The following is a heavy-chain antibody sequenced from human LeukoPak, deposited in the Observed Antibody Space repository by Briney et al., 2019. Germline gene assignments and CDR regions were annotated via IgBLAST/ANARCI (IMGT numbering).Heavy chain of an antibody. J-gene: IGHJ4*02. Sequence: PGGSVRLSCAASGFTFRNHAMSWVRQAPGKGLEWVSAIGNSDGSKFYADSVQGRFTISRDNSKNTLYLQMNSLRAEDTAVYYCAISPSRVVIDNYWGQGTLVTVSS. D-gene: IGHD3-3*01. CDR2: IGNSDGSK. V-gene: IGHV3-23*01. CDR1: GFTFRNHA. CDR3: AISPSRVVIDNY.